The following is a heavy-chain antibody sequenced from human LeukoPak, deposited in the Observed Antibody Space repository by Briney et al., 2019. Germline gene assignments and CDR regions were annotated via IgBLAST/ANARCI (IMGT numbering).Heavy chain of an antibody. D-gene: IGHD3-9*01. CDR1: GGSISSYY. Sequence: PSETLSLTCTVSGGSISSYYWSWIRQPPGKGLEWIGYIYYSGSTNYNPSLKSRVTISVDTSKNQFSLKLSSVTAADTAVYYCAKWGDYDILTGYYDSDYWGHGTLVTVSS. J-gene: IGHJ4*01. CDR3: AKWGDYDILTGYYDSDY. CDR2: IYYSGST. V-gene: IGHV4-59*01.